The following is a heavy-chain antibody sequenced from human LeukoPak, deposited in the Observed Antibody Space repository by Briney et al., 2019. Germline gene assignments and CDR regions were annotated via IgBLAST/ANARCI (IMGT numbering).Heavy chain of an antibody. CDR3: ARGVYIAAAQYGY. V-gene: IGHV4-59*11. D-gene: IGHD6-13*01. J-gene: IGHJ4*02. CDR2: IYYSGTT. Sequence: SETLSLTCTVSGGSLSSHYWSWIRQPPGKGLEWIGYIYYSGTTNYNPSLKSRVTISVGTSKNQFSLKLSSVTAADTAVYYCARGVYIAAAQYGYWGQGTLVTVSS. CDR1: GGSLSSHY.